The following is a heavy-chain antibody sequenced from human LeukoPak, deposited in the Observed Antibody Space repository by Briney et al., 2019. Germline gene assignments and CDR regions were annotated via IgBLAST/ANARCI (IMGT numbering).Heavy chain of an antibody. J-gene: IGHJ4*02. CDR3: ARVGRQLSSLGADY. V-gene: IGHV3-21*01. CDR1: GFTFSSYS. Sequence: GGYLRFYCAASGFTFSSYSMNWVRQAPGQGLEWASSISSSSTYIYYADSVKGRFTISRDNAKTSLYLKRNSLRAEDTSVYYCARVGRQLSSLGADYWGQGTLVTVSS. D-gene: IGHD6-6*01. CDR2: ISSSSTYI.